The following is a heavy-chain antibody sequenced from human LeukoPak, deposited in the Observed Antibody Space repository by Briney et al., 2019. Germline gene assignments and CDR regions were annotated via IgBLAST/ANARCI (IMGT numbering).Heavy chain of an antibody. D-gene: IGHD3-10*01. V-gene: IGHV1-69*13. J-gene: IGHJ4*02. CDR3: ARFDPGVHPGDY. Sequence: ASVKVSCKASGYTFSNYGIGWVRQAPGQGLEWMGGIIPISGTTNYAQNFQGRVTITADESTTTAYMELASLRFDDTAVYYCARFDPGVHPGDYWGQGTLDTVSS. CDR1: GYTFSNYG. CDR2: IIPISGTT.